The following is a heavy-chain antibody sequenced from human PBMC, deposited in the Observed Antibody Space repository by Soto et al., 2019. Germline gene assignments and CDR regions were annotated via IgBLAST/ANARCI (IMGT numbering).Heavy chain of an antibody. V-gene: IGHV1-18*01. CDR1: GYTFTSYA. Sequence: QVQLVQSGAEVKKPGASVKVSCKASGYTFTSYAISWVRQAPGQGLEWMGWISAYNGNTNHARKLPGRVTMPTDTSPTTAYMALRSRRSADTAVNSCGSSGPAAGYWGQGNLVTVPS. CDR3: GSSGPAAGY. D-gene: IGHD3-10*01. CDR2: ISAYNGNT. J-gene: IGHJ4*02.